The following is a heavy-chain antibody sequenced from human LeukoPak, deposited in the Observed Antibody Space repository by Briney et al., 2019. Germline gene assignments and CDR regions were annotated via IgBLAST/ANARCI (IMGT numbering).Heavy chain of an antibody. V-gene: IGHV3-30*02. J-gene: IGHJ4*02. CDR2: IWYDGSNK. CDR1: GFTFSSYG. CDR3: AKGREAAAPPLRY. D-gene: IGHD6-13*01. Sequence: PGGSLRLSCAASGFTFSSYGMHWVRQAPGKGLEWVAVIWYDGSNKYYADSVKGRFTISRDNSKNTLYLQMNSLRAEDTAVYYCAKGREAAAPPLRYWGQGTLVTVSS.